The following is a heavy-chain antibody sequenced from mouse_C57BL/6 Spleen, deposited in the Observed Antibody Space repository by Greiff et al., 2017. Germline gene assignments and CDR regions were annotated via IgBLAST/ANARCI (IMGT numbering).Heavy chain of an antibody. CDR1: GYTFTSYW. V-gene: IGHV1-53*01. J-gene: IGHJ4*01. CDR2: INPSDGGT. D-gene: IGHD1-1*01. CDR3: ATTVVAGPYAMDY. Sequence: QVQLQQPGTELVKPGASVKLSCKASGYTFTSYWMHWVKQRPGQGLEWIGNINPSDGGTNYNEKFKSKATLTVDKSSSTAYMQLSSLTSEDSAVYYCATTVVAGPYAMDYWGQGTSVTVSS.